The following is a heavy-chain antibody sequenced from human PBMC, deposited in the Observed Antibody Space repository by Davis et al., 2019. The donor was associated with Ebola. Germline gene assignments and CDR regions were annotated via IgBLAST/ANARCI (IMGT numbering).Heavy chain of an antibody. D-gene: IGHD2/OR15-2a*01. CDR3: ARVIHFPGIGTDV. Sequence: GESLKISCAASGFTFSSHWMHWVRQTPGKGLVWVSRINTDGGSTSYADSVKGRFTVSRDNAKNTLFLQMNSLRVEDTAVYHCARVIHFPGIGTDVWGQGATVTVSS. CDR1: GFTFSSHW. CDR2: INTDGGST. V-gene: IGHV3-74*01. J-gene: IGHJ6*02.